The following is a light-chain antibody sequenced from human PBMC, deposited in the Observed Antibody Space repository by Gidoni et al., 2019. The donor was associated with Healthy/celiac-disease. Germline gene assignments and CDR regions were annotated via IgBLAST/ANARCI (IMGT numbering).Light chain of an antibody. CDR2: GKN. CDR1: SRRSYY. J-gene: IGLJ2*01. CDR3: NSRDSSGNHVV. Sequence: SSELTQAPAVSVALGQTVTLTCQGDSRRSYYASWYQQKPGQPPVLVIYGKNNRPPGIPDRFSGSSSGNTASLTITGAQAEDEADYYGNSRDSSGNHVVFGGGTKLTVL. V-gene: IGLV3-19*01.